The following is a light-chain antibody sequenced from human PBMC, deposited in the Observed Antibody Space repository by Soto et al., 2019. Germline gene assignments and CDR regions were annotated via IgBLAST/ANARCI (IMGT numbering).Light chain of an antibody. CDR2: DVS. V-gene: IGLV2-11*01. Sequence: QSVLTQPRSVSGSPGQSVTISCTGTSSDVGGYNYVSWYQQHPGKAPKLMIYDVSKRPSGVPDRFSGSKSGNTASLTISGLQAEDAADYYCCSYAGSYTWGFGGGTKLTVL. J-gene: IGLJ2*01. CDR1: SSDVGGYNY. CDR3: CSYAGSYTWG.